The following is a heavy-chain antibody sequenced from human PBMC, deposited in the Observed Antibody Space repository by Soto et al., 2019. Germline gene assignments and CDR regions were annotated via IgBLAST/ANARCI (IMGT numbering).Heavy chain of an antibody. V-gene: IGHV3-74*01. CDR3: ARGHYYAMDV. CDR2: INSDGNNA. CDR1: GFTFSLYW. Sequence: EVQLVESGGGLLQPGGSLRLSCVASGFTFSLYWMHWVRQAPGKGLVWVSRINSDGNNANYAESVKGRFTISRDNAKNTLYLQMNSLRAEDTAVYYCARGHYYAMDVWGQGTTVTVSS. J-gene: IGHJ6*02.